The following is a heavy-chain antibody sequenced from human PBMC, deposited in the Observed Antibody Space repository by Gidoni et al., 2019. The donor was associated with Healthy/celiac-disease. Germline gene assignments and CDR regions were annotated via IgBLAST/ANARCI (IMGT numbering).Heavy chain of an antibody. Sequence: QVQLVESGGGVVQPGRSLRLSCAASGFHFSSYGMHWVRQAPGKGLWWVVVIPYDGSNNYYAYSVKGLFTISRDNSKNTLFLQMNSLIAEDTAVYYCAKGYCSGGSCFPGGMDVWGQGTTVTVSS. CDR1: GFHFSSYG. CDR3: AKGYCSGGSCFPGGMDV. CDR2: IPYDGSNN. V-gene: IGHV3-30*18. J-gene: IGHJ6*02. D-gene: IGHD2-15*01.